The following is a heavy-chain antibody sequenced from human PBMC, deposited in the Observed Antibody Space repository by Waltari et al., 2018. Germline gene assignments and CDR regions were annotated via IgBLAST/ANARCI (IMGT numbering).Heavy chain of an antibody. V-gene: IGHV3-48*01. CDR3: ARGINGYSEDAFDI. Sequence: EVQLVESGGGLVQPGGSLSLSCSDPGFTFGSSSMNLVRKAPGKGLEWVSYISSGSSNIYYADSVKGRFTISRDNAKNSLYLQMNSLRAEDTAVYYCARGINGYSEDAFDIWGQGTMVTVSS. CDR2: ISSGSSNI. J-gene: IGHJ3*02. CDR1: GFTFGSSS. D-gene: IGHD5-18*01.